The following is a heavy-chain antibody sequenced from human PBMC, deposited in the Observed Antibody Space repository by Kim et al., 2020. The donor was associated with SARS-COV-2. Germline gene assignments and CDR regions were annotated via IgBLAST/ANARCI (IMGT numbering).Heavy chain of an antibody. D-gene: IGHD6-19*01. CDR2: TYYRSKWYT. J-gene: IGHJ4*02. Sequence: SQTLSLTCDISGDSVSSNSAAWNWIRQSPSRGLEWLGRTYYRSKWYTDYALSVKGRITINPDTSKNQFSLQPNSVTPEDTAVYYCARDRQRAGTGVDYWGQGTLVTVSS. V-gene: IGHV6-1*01. CDR1: GDSVSSNSAA. CDR3: ARDRQRAGTGVDY.